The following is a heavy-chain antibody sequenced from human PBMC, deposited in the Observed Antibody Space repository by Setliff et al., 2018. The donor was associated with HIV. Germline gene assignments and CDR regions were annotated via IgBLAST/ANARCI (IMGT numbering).Heavy chain of an antibody. V-gene: IGHV4-34*01. D-gene: IGHD6-13*01. J-gene: IGHJ4*02. CDR3: AKDGTVSAAPTGYFDF. Sequence: SETLSLTCAVYGGSFSDNYWSWIRQSPGKGLEWIGEINHSGRTKYSPSLRSRVSISVDTSKNQFSLYLQMNSLRPDDTALYYCAKDGTVSAAPTGYFDFWGRGTLVTVSS. CDR2: INHSGRT. CDR1: GGSFSDNY.